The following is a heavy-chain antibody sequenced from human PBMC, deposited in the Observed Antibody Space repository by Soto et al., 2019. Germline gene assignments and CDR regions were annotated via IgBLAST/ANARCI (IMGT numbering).Heavy chain of an antibody. V-gene: IGHV3-33*01. CDR1: GFTFSSYG. CDR2: IWYDGSNK. D-gene: IGHD6-19*01. J-gene: IGHJ3*02. CDR3: ARDKEWLVRGDAFDI. Sequence: QVQLVESGGGVVQPGRSLRLSCAASGFTFSSYGMHWVRQAPGKGLEWVAVIWYDGSNKYYADSVKGRFTISRDNSKNTLYLQMNSLRAEDTAVYYCARDKEWLVRGDAFDIWGQGTMVTVSS.